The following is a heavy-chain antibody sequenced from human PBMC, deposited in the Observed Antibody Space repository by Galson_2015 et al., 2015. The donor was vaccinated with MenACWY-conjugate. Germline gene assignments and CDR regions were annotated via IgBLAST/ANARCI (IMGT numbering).Heavy chain of an antibody. CDR1: GFTFSSYA. Sequence: SLRLSCAASGFTFSSYAMSWVRQAPGKGLERVSAISGSGGSTYYADSVKGRFTISRDNSKNTLYLQMNSLRAEDTAVYYCAPMESGRGFDYWGQGTLVTVSS. CDR2: ISGSGGST. CDR3: APMESGRGFDY. D-gene: IGHD1-1*01. J-gene: IGHJ4*02. V-gene: IGHV3-23*01.